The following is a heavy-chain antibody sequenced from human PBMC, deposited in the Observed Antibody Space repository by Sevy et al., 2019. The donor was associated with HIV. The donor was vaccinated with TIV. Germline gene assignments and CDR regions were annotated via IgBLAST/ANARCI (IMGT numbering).Heavy chain of an antibody. CDR1: GYSISSGYY. D-gene: IGHD6-13*01. V-gene: IGHV4-38-2*01. J-gene: IGHJ5*02. CDR2: IYHSGST. Sequence: SETLSLTCAVSGYSISSGYYWGWIRQPPGKGLEWIGSIYHSGSTYYNPSLKSRVTISVDTSKSQFSLKLSSVTAADTAVYYCARHAAAGTRWFDPWGQGTLVTVSS. CDR3: ARHAAAGTRWFDP.